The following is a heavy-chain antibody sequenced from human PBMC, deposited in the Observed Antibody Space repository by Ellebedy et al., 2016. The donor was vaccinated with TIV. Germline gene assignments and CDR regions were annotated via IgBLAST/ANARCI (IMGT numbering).Heavy chain of an antibody. V-gene: IGHV3-30-3*01. Sequence: PGGSLRLSCAASGFTFSRYTIHWVRQAPGKGLERVAVISYDGSNKYYADSVKGRFTISRDNSKNTLSLQMNSLRGEDTAVYYCARDWHSSSSTLDYWGQGTLVTVSS. CDR1: GFTFSRYT. CDR2: ISYDGSNK. D-gene: IGHD6-6*01. J-gene: IGHJ4*02. CDR3: ARDWHSSSSTLDY.